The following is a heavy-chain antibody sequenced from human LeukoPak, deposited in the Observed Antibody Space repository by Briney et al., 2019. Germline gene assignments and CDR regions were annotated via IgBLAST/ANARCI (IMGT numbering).Heavy chain of an antibody. CDR1: GFTFNTYA. CDR3: AKHGDNVWGSFRFGLDY. V-gene: IGHV3-23*01. D-gene: IGHD3-16*02. J-gene: IGHJ4*02. Sequence: GGSLRLSCAASGFTFNTYAMSWVRQAPGKGLEWVSLIIGSGNSIHYADSVKGRLTISRDNFKNTVFMQLNSLRPEDTAVYYCAKHGDNVWGSFRFGLDYWGQGTLVTVSS. CDR2: IIGSGNSI.